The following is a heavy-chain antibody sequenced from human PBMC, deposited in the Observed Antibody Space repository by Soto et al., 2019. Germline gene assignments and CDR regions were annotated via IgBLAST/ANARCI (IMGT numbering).Heavy chain of an antibody. V-gene: IGHV4-4*02. D-gene: IGHD6-19*01. CDR3: ATLAVAGHRDFDY. Sequence: QVQLQESGPGLVKPSGTLSLTCAVSGGSISSNNWWTWVRQPPGKGLEWIGEIYHSGSTNYNPSLKSRITISVDKSQNHFSLKLSSVTAADTAVYYCATLAVAGHRDFDYWGQGTLVTVSS. CDR2: IYHSGST. CDR1: GGSISSNNW. J-gene: IGHJ4*02.